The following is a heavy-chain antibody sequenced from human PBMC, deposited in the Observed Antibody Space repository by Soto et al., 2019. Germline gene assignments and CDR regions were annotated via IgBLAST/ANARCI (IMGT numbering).Heavy chain of an antibody. Sequence: HPGGSLRLSCAASGFTFSSYAMTWVRQAPGKGLEWVSVIRSRGDRIFYADSVQGRFTISRDNSRNTLYLQMNYLSAEDTAVYYCAKETIFGVVIIGSYDYWGQGTLVTVSS. CDR3: AKETIFGVVIIGSYDY. D-gene: IGHD3-3*01. V-gene: IGHV3-23*01. J-gene: IGHJ4*02. CDR1: GFTFSSYA. CDR2: IRSRGDRI.